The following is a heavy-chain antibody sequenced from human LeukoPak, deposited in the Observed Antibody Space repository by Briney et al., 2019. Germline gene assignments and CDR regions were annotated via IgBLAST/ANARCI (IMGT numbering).Heavy chain of an antibody. CDR1: GVTLSSCA. V-gene: IGHV1-69*05. CDR3: ARGRLEWLFGSKGNFDY. J-gene: IGHJ4*02. CDR2: IIPIFGTA. Sequence: SVNCSCKASGVTLSSCAMSWVRQEPGEGLEWMEGIIPIFGTANYAQKFQGRVTITTDESTSTAYMELSSLRSEDTAVYYCARGRLEWLFGSKGNFDYWRQRTLVTVSS. D-gene: IGHD3-3*01.